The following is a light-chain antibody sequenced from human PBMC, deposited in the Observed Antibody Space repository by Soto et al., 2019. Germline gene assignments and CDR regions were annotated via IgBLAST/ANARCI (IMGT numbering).Light chain of an antibody. CDR1: QSVSSSS. V-gene: IGKV3-20*01. CDR3: QQYGSSLEIT. CDR2: GAS. Sequence: EIALTQSPGTLSLSPGERATLFCRASQSVSSSSLAWYQQKPGQAPRLLIYGASSRATGIPDRFSGSGSGTDFTLTISRLEPEDFAVYYCQQYGSSLEITFGQGTRLEIK. J-gene: IGKJ5*01.